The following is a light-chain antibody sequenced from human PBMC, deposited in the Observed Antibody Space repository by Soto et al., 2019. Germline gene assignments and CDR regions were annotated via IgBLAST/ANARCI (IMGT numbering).Light chain of an antibody. CDR3: QQYNNWPQVS. CDR1: QSVSSY. V-gene: IGKV3-11*01. J-gene: IGKJ1*01. CDR2: DAS. Sequence: EIVLTQSPATLSLSPGERATLSCRASQSVSSYLAWYQQKPGQAPRLLIYDASNRATSIPARFSGSGSGTDFTLTISSLEPEDVAVYYCQQYNNWPQVSFGPGTKVDIK.